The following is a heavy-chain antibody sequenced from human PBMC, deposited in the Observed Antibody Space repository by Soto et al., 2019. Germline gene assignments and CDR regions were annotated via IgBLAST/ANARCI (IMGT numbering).Heavy chain of an antibody. D-gene: IGHD1-7*01. J-gene: IGHJ6*02. V-gene: IGHV3-23*01. Sequence: EVQLLESGGGLVQPGGSLRLSCAASGFTFSSYAMSWVRQAPGKGLEWVSAISGSGGSTYYADSMKGRFTISRDNSKNTLYLQMNSLRAEDTAVYYCAKGRGTTGGPTYYYYYGMDVWGQGTTVTVSS. CDR1: GFTFSSYA. CDR3: AKGRGTTGGPTYYYYYGMDV. CDR2: ISGSGGST.